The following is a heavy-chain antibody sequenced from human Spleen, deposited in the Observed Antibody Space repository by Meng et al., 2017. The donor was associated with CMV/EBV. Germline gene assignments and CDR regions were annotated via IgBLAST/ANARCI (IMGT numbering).Heavy chain of an antibody. D-gene: IGHD3-16*01. Sequence: GESLKISCAASGFTFSSYWMSWVRQAPGKGLEWVANIKQDGSEKYYVDSVKGRFTISRDNAKNSLYLQMNSLRAEDTAVYYCARDAYVAYYGMDVWGQGTTVTVSS. J-gene: IGHJ6*02. CDR3: ARDAYVAYYGMDV. CDR2: IKQDGSEK. V-gene: IGHV3-7*01. CDR1: GFTFSSYW.